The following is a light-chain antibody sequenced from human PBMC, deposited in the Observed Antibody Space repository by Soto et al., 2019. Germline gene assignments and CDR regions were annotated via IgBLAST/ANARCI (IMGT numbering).Light chain of an antibody. V-gene: IGLV2-14*01. J-gene: IGLJ1*01. CDR3: SSYTTSYFYV. Sequence: QSALTQPASVSGSRGQSIIISCVGRNTDVGQDKSVSWYQQGPGKAPKLLIFEVTNRPSGVSNRFSGSRSGNTASLTISGLQAEDEAHYYCSSYTTSYFYVFGPGTKVTVL. CDR1: NTDVGQDKS. CDR2: EVT.